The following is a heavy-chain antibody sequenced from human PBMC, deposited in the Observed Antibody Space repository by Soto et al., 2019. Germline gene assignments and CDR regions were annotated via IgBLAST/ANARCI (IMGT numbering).Heavy chain of an antibody. CDR1: GVTFSGSA. CDR2: IRSKANSYAT. Sequence: SPRLSCAASGVTFSGSAMHWVRQASGKGLEWVGRIRSKANSYATAYAASVKGRFTISRDDSKNTAYLQMNSLKTEDTAVYYCARDMVRGLYPEYFQHWGQGTLVTVSS. V-gene: IGHV3-73*01. D-gene: IGHD3-10*01. CDR3: ARDMVRGLYPEYFQH. J-gene: IGHJ1*01.